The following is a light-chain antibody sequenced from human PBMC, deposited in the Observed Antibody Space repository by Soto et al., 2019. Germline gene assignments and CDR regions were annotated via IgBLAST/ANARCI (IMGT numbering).Light chain of an antibody. Sequence: QSALTQPPSASGSPGQSVTISCTGSSNDVGSYNFVSWYQQHPGKAPKLMIYEVNKRPSGVPDRFSGSKSGNTAYLTVSGLQADDEADYYCSSFAGGYNPSVFGTGTKVTVL. CDR1: SNDVGSYNF. J-gene: IGLJ1*01. V-gene: IGLV2-8*01. CDR3: SSFAGGYNPSV. CDR2: EVN.